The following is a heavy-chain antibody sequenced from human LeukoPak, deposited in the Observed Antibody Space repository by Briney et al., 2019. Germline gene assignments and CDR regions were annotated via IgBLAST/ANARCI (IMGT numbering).Heavy chain of an antibody. CDR2: INHSGST. CDR1: GGSFSGYY. Sequence: PSETLSLTCAVYGGSFSGYYWSWIRQPPGKGLEWIGEINHSGSTNYNPSLKSRVTISVDTSKNQFSLKLSSVTAADTAVYYCARGGWESSSSWYHYWGQGTLVIVSS. J-gene: IGHJ4*02. CDR3: ARGGWESSSSWYHY. D-gene: IGHD6-13*01. V-gene: IGHV4-34*01.